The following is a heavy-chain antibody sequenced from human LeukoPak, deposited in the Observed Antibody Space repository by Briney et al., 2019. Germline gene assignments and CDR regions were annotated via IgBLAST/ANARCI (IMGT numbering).Heavy chain of an antibody. CDR2: ISSSSSYI. D-gene: IGHD2-2*01. CDR3: AKGQYQLPVFQDFDY. V-gene: IGHV3-21*01. CDR1: GFTFSSYS. J-gene: IGHJ4*02. Sequence: GGSLRLSCAASGFTFSSYSMNWVRQAPGKGLEWVSSISSSSSYIYYADSVKGRFTISRDNAKNTLYLQMNSLRAEDTAVYYCAKGQYQLPVFQDFDYWGQGTLVTVSS.